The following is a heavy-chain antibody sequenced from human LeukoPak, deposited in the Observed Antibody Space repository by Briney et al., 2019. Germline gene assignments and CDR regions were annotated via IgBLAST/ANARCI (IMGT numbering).Heavy chain of an antibody. CDR2: IYYSGST. CDR1: GVSISSYY. J-gene: IGHJ4*02. Sequence: PSATLSLTCTVSGVSISSYYWSWIRQPPGKGLEWIGYIYYSGSTNYNPSLKSRVTISVDTSKNQFSLKLTSVTAADTAVYYCARRDRDTAFDYWGQGTLVTVSS. V-gene: IGHV4-59*12. CDR3: ARRDRDTAFDY. D-gene: IGHD5-18*01.